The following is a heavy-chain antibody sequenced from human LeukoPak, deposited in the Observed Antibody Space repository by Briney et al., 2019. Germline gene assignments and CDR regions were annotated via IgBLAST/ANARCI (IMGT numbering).Heavy chain of an antibody. CDR2: INGANGNT. Sequence: WASVKVSCKASGYTFTNYAMHWVRQAPGQRLEWMGWINGANGNTKYSQELQGRVSITRDTSARTAYMELSSLRSEDMAVYYCARSYGDYYSIDYWGQGTMVTVSS. J-gene: IGHJ3*01. V-gene: IGHV1-3*03. D-gene: IGHD4-17*01. CDR1: GYTFTNYA. CDR3: ARSYGDYYSIDY.